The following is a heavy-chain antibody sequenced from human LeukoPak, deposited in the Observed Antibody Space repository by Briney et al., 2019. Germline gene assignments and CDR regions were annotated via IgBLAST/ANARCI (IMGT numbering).Heavy chain of an antibody. CDR3: AKDERFGEFPLGTFDC. D-gene: IGHD3-10*01. J-gene: IGHJ4*02. V-gene: IGHV3-74*01. CDR1: GFTFRSYW. CDR2: INSDGSST. Sequence: QPGGSLRLSCAASGFTFRSYWMHWVRQAPGKGLVWVSHINSDGSSTTYADSVKGRFTVSRDNSKNTLYLQMNSLRAEDTAVYYCAKDERFGEFPLGTFDCWGQGTLVTVSS.